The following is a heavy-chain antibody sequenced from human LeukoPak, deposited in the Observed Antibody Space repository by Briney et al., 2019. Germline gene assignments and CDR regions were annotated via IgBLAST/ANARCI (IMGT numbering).Heavy chain of an antibody. J-gene: IGHJ5*02. V-gene: IGHV5-51*01. CDR3: AREYSGSSNWFDP. Sequence: GESLKISCKVSGYTFTSYWIGWVRQMPGKGLEWMGIIYPGDSDTRYSPSFQGQVTISADKSISTAYLQWSSLKASDTAMYYCAREYSGSSNWFDPWGQGTLVTVSS. CDR1: GYTFTSYW. D-gene: IGHD1-26*01. CDR2: IYPGDSDT.